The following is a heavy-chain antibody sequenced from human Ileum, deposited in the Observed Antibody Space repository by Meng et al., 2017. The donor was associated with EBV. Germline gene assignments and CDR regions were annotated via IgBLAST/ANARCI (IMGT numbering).Heavy chain of an antibody. CDR2: VYHRGET. CDR1: GDSIRSDIW. Sequence: GRLQEAGPGLGNASGHLSLSFTVCGDSIRSDIWGSGVRQPPGKGLEWIGEVYHRGETNYNPSLKSRVDISVDKSKNQFYLSLFSVTAADTAVYYCGRDQGRELINHWGQGTLVTVSS. J-gene: IGHJ4*02. D-gene: IGHD1-7*01. V-gene: IGHV4-4*02. CDR3: GRDQGRELINH.